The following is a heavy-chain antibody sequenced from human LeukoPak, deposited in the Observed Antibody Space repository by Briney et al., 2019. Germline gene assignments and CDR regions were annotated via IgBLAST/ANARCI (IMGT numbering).Heavy chain of an antibody. J-gene: IGHJ6*03. CDR3: ARDGMATKTYYYYYMDV. CDR1: GFTFSGYW. CDR2: INSDGSST. D-gene: IGHD5-12*01. Sequence: GGSLRLSCAASGFTFSGYWMHWVRQAPGKGLVWVSRINSDGSSTSYADSVKGRFTISRGNAKNTLYLQMNSLRAEDTAVYYCARDGMATKTYYYYYMDVWGKGTTVTVSS. V-gene: IGHV3-74*01.